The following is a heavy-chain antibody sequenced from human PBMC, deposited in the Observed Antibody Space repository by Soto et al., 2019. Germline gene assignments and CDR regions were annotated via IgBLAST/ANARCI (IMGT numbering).Heavy chain of an antibody. V-gene: IGHV4-30-4*01. CDR2: IYYSGST. CDR1: GGSISSGDYY. Sequence: SEILSLTCTVSGGSISSGDYYWSWIRQPPGKGLEWIGYIYYSGSTYYNPSLKSRVTISVDTSKNQFSLKLSSVTAADTAVYYCARDLRNKLGQYYFDYWGQGTLVTVSS. D-gene: IGHD7-27*01. CDR3: ARDLRNKLGQYYFDY. J-gene: IGHJ4*02.